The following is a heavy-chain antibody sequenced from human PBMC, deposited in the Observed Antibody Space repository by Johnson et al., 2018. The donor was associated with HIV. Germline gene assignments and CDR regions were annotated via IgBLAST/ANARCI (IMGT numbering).Heavy chain of an antibody. CDR3: ARSVGYYDISAYYYVDAFDI. CDR1: GFMFDDYA. J-gene: IGHJ3*02. CDR2: INWNGGST. V-gene: IGHV3-20*04. Sequence: VQLVESGGGVERPGESLRLSCVGSGFMFDDYAMSWVRQVPGKGLEWVSGINWNGGSTGYADSLKGRFTISRDNAKNSLYLQMNSLRAEDTALDYCARSVGYYDISAYYYVDAFDIWGQGTMVTVSA. D-gene: IGHD3-22*01.